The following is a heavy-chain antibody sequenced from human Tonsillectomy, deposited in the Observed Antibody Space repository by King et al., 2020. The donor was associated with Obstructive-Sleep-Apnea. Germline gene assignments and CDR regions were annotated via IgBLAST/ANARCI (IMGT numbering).Heavy chain of an antibody. CDR1: GFTFSSYA. CDR3: ARARYYDSSGYFDY. V-gene: IGHV3-30*04. CDR2: ISYDGSNK. J-gene: IGHJ4*02. Sequence: VQLVESGGGVVQPGRSLRLSCAASGFTFSSYAMHWVRQAPGKGLEWVAVISYDGSNKYYADSVKGRFTISRDNSKNTRYLQMNSLRAEDTAVYYCARARYYDSSGYFDYWGQGTLVTVSS. D-gene: IGHD3-22*01.